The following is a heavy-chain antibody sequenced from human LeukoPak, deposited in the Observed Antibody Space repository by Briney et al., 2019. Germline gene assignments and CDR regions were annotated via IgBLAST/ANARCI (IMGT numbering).Heavy chain of an antibody. J-gene: IGHJ4*02. Sequence: SETLSLTCTVPGGSISSYYWSWIRQPPGKGLEWIGYIYYSGSTNYNPSLKSRVTISVDTSKNQFSLKLSSVTAADTAVYYCANLGYCSSTSCYRDYWGQGTLVTVSS. CDR3: ANLGYCSSTSCYRDY. D-gene: IGHD2-2*01. CDR1: GGSISSYY. V-gene: IGHV4-59*12. CDR2: IYYSGST.